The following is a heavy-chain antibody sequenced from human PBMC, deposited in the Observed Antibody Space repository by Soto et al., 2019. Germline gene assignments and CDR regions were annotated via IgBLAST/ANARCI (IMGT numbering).Heavy chain of an antibody. CDR3: AKVKKQQLAYYYYYGMDV. CDR2: ISYDGSNK. CDR1: GFTFSSYG. J-gene: IGHJ6*02. V-gene: IGHV3-30*18. D-gene: IGHD6-13*01. Sequence: GSLRLSCAASGFTFSSYGMHWVRQAPGKGLEWVAVISYDGSNKYYADSVRGRFTISRDNSKNTLYLQMNSLRAEDTAVYYCAKVKKQQLAYYYYYGMDVWGQGT.